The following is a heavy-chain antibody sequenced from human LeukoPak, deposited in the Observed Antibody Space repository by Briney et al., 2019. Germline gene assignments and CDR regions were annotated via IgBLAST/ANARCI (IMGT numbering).Heavy chain of an antibody. Sequence: QPSETLSLTCTVSGYSISSGYYWGWIRQPPGRGLEWVAVISYDGSNKYYADTVKGRFTISRDNSKNMLYLQMNSLGAEDTAVYYCARSLRVRGVPDYMDVWGKGTTVTISS. CDR1: GYSISSGY. V-gene: IGHV3-30*14. CDR2: ISYDGSNK. D-gene: IGHD3-10*01. CDR3: ARSLRVRGVPDYMDV. J-gene: IGHJ6*03.